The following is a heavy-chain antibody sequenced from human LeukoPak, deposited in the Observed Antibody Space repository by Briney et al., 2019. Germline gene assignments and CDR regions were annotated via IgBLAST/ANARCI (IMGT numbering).Heavy chain of an antibody. CDR3: AKGHSDYGTGFDL. CDR1: GFTFSSYG. Sequence: GGSLRLSCAASGFTFSSYGMHWVRQAPGKGLEWVAVIWYDGSNKYYADSVKGRFTISRDNSKNTLYLQMNSLRAEDTTVYYCAKGHSDYGTGFDLWGRGTLVTVSS. D-gene: IGHD4-17*01. J-gene: IGHJ4*02. V-gene: IGHV3-33*06. CDR2: IWYDGSNK.